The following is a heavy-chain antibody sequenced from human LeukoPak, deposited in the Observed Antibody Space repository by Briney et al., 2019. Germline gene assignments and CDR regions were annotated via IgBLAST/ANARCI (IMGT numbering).Heavy chain of an antibody. Sequence: SETLSLTCTVSGGSISSDYWSWIRQPPGKGLEWIGYIYYSGDTNYNPSLKSRVTISVDTSKNQFSLKLRSVTAADTAVYYCARSGYSYGLVDYWGQGTLVTVSS. CDR1: GGSISSDY. J-gene: IGHJ4*02. V-gene: IGHV4-59*01. D-gene: IGHD5-18*01. CDR2: IYYSGDT. CDR3: ARSGYSYGLVDY.